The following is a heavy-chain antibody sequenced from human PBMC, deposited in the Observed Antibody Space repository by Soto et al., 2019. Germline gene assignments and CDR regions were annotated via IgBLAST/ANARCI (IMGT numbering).Heavy chain of an antibody. Sequence: PSETLSLTCTVSGGSISCYYWSWIRQPPGKGLEWIGYIYYSGSTNYNPSLKSRVTISVDTSKNQFSLKLSSVTAADTAVYYCARDMGDYVDYWGQGTLVTVSS. D-gene: IGHD3-10*01. CDR1: GGSISCYY. J-gene: IGHJ4*02. CDR2: IYYSGST. CDR3: ARDMGDYVDY. V-gene: IGHV4-59*01.